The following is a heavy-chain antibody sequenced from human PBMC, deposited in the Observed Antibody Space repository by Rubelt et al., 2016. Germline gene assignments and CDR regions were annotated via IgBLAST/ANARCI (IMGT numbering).Heavy chain of an antibody. CDR2: VSSNGGST. CDR3: ARGRSKFDY. J-gene: IGHJ4*02. Sequence: QLVESGGGLVQPGGSLRLSCSASGFTFSSCAMYWVRQAPGKGLEYVSGVSSNGGSTYYADSVTGRFTTSRDNSKNTLYLQMSSLRTEDTAVYYCARGRSKFDYWGQGTLVTVSS. CDR1: GFTFSSCA. D-gene: IGHD1-26*01. V-gene: IGHV3-64D*06.